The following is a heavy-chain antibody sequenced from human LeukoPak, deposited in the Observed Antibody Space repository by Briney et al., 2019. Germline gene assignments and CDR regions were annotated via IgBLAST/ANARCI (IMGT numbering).Heavy chain of an antibody. CDR1: GDSINKYF. V-gene: IGHV4-59*01. D-gene: IGHD1-1*01. CDR2: ISHSGNT. CDR3: ARAGPENLNWRYYIDF. J-gene: IGHJ4*02. Sequence: SETLSLTCTVSGDSINKYFWSWLRQSPGKGLEWIGYISHSGNTNYHPSLKSRVIISLDKSNNQFSLRLSSVTAADTAVYYCARAGPENLNWRYYIDFRGQGILVTVSS.